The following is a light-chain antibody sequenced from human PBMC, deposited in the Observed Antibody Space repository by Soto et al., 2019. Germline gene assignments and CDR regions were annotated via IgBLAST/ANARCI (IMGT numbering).Light chain of an antibody. V-gene: IGKV1-5*03. CDR1: QSISSW. CDR3: QQYRDNWT. CDR2: KAS. J-gene: IGKJ1*01. Sequence: DIQMTQSPSTLSASVGDRVTITCRASQSISSWLAWYQQKPGTAPKLLIYKASTLQSGVTSRFSGSGSVTDFTLTISSLQPDDFATYYCQQYRDNWTFDKGTKVEIK.